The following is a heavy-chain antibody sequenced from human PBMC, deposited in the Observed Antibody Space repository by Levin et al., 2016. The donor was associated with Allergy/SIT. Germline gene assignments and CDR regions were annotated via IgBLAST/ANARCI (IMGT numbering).Heavy chain of an antibody. J-gene: IGHJ4*02. D-gene: IGHD3-9*01. Sequence: VRQAPGKGLDWVAVIGYDGGNKNFADSVKGRFTASRDNTKNSLYLQMNSLRAEDTAVYYCARDISVDYWGQGTLVTVSS. CDR2: IGYDGGNK. V-gene: IGHV3-33*01. CDR3: ARDISVDY.